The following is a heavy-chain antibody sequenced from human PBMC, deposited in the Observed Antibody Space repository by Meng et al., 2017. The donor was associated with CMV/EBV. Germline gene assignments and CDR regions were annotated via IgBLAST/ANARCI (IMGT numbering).Heavy chain of an antibody. CDR3: AREVVREESWFDP. V-gene: IGHV3-30-3*01. CDR2: ISYDGSNK. Sequence: GESLKISCAASGFTFSSYAMHWVRQAPGKGLEWVAVISYDGSNKYYADSVKGRFTISRDKSKNTLYLQMNSLRAEDTAVYYCAREVVREESWFDPWGQGTLVTVSS. J-gene: IGHJ5*02. D-gene: IGHD6-6*01. CDR1: GFTFSSYA.